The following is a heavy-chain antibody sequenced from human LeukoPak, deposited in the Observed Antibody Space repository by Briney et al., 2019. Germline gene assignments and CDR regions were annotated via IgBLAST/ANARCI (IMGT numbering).Heavy chain of an antibody. D-gene: IGHD6-6*01. V-gene: IGHV3-48*01. CDR3: ARGGAARPDY. J-gene: IGHJ4*02. CDR1: GFPFNNYG. CDR2: ISSSSSTM. Sequence: GGSLRLSCAASGFPFNNYGMNWLRQAPGKGLEWGSYISSSSSTMSYADSVKGRFTISRDNARNSLFLQLNSLRAEDTAVYYCARGGAARPDYWGQGTLVTVSS.